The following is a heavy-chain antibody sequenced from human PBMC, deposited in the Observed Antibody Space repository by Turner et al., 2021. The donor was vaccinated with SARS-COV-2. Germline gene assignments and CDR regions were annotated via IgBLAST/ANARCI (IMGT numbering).Heavy chain of an antibody. D-gene: IGHD6-19*01. Sequence: EVQLLESGGGLVPPGGSLRLPCAASGFPFSSYAMSWVRQAPGKGLEWVSAISGSGGSTYYADSVKGRFTISRDNSKNTLYLQMNSLRAEDTAVYYCAKPPGEQWLVLALVFDYWGQGTLVTVSS. J-gene: IGHJ4*02. CDR2: ISGSGGST. CDR3: AKPPGEQWLVLALVFDY. V-gene: IGHV3-23*01. CDR1: GFPFSSYA.